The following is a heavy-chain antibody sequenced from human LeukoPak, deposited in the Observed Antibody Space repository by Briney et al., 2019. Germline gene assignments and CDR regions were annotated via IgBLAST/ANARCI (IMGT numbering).Heavy chain of an antibody. D-gene: IGHD6-19*01. Sequence: GGSLRLSCTASGFTVSSNYMSRVRQAPGKGLEWVSVIYSGGTTYYADSVKGRFTISRDNSKNTLYLQMNSLRADDTAVYYCARGTIGVAGTLDFWGQGTLVTVSS. CDR2: IYSGGTT. J-gene: IGHJ4*02. CDR3: ARGTIGVAGTLDF. CDR1: GFTVSSNY. V-gene: IGHV3-53*01.